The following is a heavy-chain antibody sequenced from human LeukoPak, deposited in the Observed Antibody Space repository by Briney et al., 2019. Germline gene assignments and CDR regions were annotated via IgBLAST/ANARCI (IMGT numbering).Heavy chain of an antibody. V-gene: IGHV1-2*02. CDR3: TRADYSNNWFDP. D-gene: IGHD4-11*01. CDR1: GYTFTGDY. Sequence: ASVKVSCKASGYTFTGDYMHWVRQAPGQGLEWMGWINPNSGGTNYAQKFQGRVTMTRDTSITTGYMELSRLTSDDTALYYCTRADYSNNWFDPWGQGTLVTVSS. CDR2: INPNSGGT. J-gene: IGHJ5*02.